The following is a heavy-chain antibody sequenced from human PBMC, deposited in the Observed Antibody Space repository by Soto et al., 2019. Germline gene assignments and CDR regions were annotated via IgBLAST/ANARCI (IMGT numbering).Heavy chain of an antibody. J-gene: IGHJ5*02. CDR1: GFTFNSYW. CDR3: ARGQRYCSSTNCYGYWFDP. V-gene: IGHV3-7*01. D-gene: IGHD2-2*01. CDR2: IRQDGGEK. Sequence: EVQLVESGGGLVQPGGSLRLSCAASGFTFNSYWMSWVRQAPVKGPEWVANIRQDGGEKHYVDSVKGRFTISRDNVKNSLYLQMNSLRAEDTAVYYCARGQRYCSSTNCYGYWFDPWGQGNMVTVSS.